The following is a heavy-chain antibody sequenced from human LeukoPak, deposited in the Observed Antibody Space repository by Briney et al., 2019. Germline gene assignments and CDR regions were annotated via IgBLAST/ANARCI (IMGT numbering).Heavy chain of an antibody. V-gene: IGHV3-66*01. CDR1: GFTVSTNY. CDR2: IYSGGST. J-gene: IGHJ6*02. CDR3: ARDAGGYGMDV. D-gene: IGHD2-8*02. Sequence: GRSLRLSCAASGFTVSTNYMSWVRQAPGKGLEWVSVIYSGGSTYYADSVKGRFTISRDNSKNTLYLQMNSLRAEDTAVYYCARDAGGYGMDVWGQGTTVTVSS.